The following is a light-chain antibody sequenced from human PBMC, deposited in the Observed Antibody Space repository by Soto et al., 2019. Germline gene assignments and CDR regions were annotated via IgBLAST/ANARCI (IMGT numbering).Light chain of an antibody. Sequence: EIVLTQSPGTLSLSPGERATLSCRASQSVSSSYLAWYQQKPGQAPRLLIYGASSRATGIPDRFSRSGSGTDFTLTISRLEPEDFAVYYCQQYGSSQSFGQRTEVEI. CDR1: QSVSSSY. CDR3: QQYGSSQS. J-gene: IGKJ1*01. V-gene: IGKV3-20*01. CDR2: GAS.